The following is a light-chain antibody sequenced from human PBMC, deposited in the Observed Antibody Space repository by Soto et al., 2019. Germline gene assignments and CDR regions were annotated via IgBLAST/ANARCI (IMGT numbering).Light chain of an antibody. CDR2: DGS. J-gene: IGKJ1*01. V-gene: IGKV1-5*01. Sequence: DIPMTQSPSTLSASLAARVTITCRAIRTISRWLAWYQQRPGRAPQHLIYDGSTLKSGATSRFSGGRSGTYFTLTISSLQPDDVATYYCQQYNDSSTFAQGTYVEIK. CDR3: QQYNDSST. CDR1: RTISRW.